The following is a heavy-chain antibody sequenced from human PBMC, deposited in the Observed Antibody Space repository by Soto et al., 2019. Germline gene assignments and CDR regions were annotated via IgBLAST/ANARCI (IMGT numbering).Heavy chain of an antibody. V-gene: IGHV5-10-1*01. CDR2: IDPSDSQT. J-gene: IGHJ4*02. Sequence: PGESLKISCKGSGYSFAGYWITWVRQKPGKGLEWMGRIDPSDSQTYYSPSFRGHVTIAATKSITTVFLQWSSLRASDTAMYYCARQIYDSDTGPNFQYYFDSWGQGTPVTVSS. CDR3: ARQIYDSDTGPNFQYYFDS. D-gene: IGHD3-22*01. CDR1: GYSFAGYW.